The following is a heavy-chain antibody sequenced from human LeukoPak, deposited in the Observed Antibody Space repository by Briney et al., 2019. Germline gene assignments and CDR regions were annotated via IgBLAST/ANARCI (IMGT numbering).Heavy chain of an antibody. Sequence: GGSLRLSCAASGFTFSSYAMHWVPRAPGKGLEWVAVISYDGSNKYYADSVKGRFTISRDNSKNTLYLQMNSLRAEDTAVYYCAREAVAVYYFDYWGQGTLVTVSS. J-gene: IGHJ4*02. CDR2: ISYDGSNK. V-gene: IGHV3-30-3*01. CDR3: AREAVAVYYFDY. CDR1: GFTFSSYA. D-gene: IGHD6-19*01.